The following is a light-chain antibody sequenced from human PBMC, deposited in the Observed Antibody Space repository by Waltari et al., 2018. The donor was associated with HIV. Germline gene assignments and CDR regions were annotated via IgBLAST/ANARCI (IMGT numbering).Light chain of an antibody. J-gene: IGLJ1*01. CDR1: SSDVGGYNY. Sequence: QSALTQPRSVSGSPGQSVTISCTGTSSDVGGYNYVSWSQQHPGKAPKLMIYDVNKRPAGVPDRFSGSNSGNTASLTISGLQADDEADYYCCSYGGSFFYVFGTGTKVTVL. CDR2: DVN. V-gene: IGLV2-11*01. CDR3: CSYGGSFFYV.